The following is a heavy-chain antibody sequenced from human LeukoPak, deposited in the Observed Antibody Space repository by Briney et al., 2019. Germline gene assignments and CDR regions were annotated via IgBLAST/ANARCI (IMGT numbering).Heavy chain of an antibody. CDR1: GFTFRNYA. Sequence: GGSLRLSCAASGFTFRNYAMNWVRQAPGKGLECLSYISPTGSDISYADSVKGRFTISRDNAKNSLYLQMNSLRDDDTAVYYCTRDPRLTDYWGQGTLVTVSS. CDR2: ISPTGSDI. J-gene: IGHJ4*02. V-gene: IGHV3-48*02. CDR3: TRDPRLTDY.